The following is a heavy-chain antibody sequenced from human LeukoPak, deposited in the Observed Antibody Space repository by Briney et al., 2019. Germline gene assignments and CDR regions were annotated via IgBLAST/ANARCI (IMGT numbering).Heavy chain of an antibody. CDR3: ARGPRSGESDAFDI. V-gene: IGHV4-34*01. J-gene: IGHJ3*02. Sequence: SETLSLTCGVHGESLNDYYWSWIRQPPGKGLEWIAEINHSGSTNYNPSLKSRVTISVDTSKNQFSLKLSSVTAADTAVYYCARGPRSGESDAFDIWGQGTMVTVSS. D-gene: IGHD3-10*01. CDR1: GESLNDYY. CDR2: INHSGST.